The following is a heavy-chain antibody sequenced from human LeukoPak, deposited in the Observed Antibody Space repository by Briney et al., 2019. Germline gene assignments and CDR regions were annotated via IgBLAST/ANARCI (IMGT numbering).Heavy chain of an antibody. J-gene: IGHJ3*02. CDR3: ASSGLVREVIGDAFDI. Sequence: PSETLSLTCTVSGGSISSYYWSWIRQPPGKGLEWIGYIYYSGSTNYNPSLKSRVTISVDTSKNQFSLKLSSVTAADTAVYYCASSGLVREVIGDAFDIWGQGTMVTVSS. V-gene: IGHV4-59*08. D-gene: IGHD3-10*01. CDR2: IYYSGST. CDR1: GGSISSYY.